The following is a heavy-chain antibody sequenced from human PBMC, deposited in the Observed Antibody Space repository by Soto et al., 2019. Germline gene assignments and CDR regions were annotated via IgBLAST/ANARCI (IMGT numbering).Heavy chain of an antibody. CDR1: GYSFTSYW. J-gene: IGHJ6*03. V-gene: IGHV5-51*01. Sequence: LGESLKISCKGSGYSFTSYWIGWVRQMPGKGLEWMGIIYPGDSDTRYSPSFQGQVTISADKSISTAYLQWSSLKASDTAMYYCARGYCSGGSCYNYYMDVWGKGTTVTVSS. CDR3: ARGYCSGGSCYNYYMDV. CDR2: IYPGDSDT. D-gene: IGHD2-15*01.